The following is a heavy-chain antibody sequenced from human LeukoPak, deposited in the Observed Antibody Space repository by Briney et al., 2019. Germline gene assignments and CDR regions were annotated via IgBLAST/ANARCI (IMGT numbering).Heavy chain of an antibody. CDR3: ASSREAEDAFDI. Sequence: GSLRLSCAASGFTFSDYYMSWIRQAPGKGLEWVSYISSSGSTIYYADSVKGRFTISRDNAKNSLYLQMNSLRAEDTAVYYCASSREAEDAFDIWGQGTMVTVSS. V-gene: IGHV3-11*04. CDR1: GFTFSDYY. D-gene: IGHD6-13*01. CDR2: ISSSGSTI. J-gene: IGHJ3*02.